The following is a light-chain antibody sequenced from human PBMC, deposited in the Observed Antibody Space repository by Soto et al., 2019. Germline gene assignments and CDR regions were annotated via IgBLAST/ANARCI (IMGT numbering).Light chain of an antibody. CDR2: DAS. CDR3: QQYNTNPWT. V-gene: IGKV1-5*01. Sequence: DIQMTQAPSTLSASVGDRGTITCRASQSIRTWLAWYQQKPGKASKLLIYDASSLKSGVPSRFSDGGSGTEFTLTIRSLQPDDFTTYYFQQYNTNPWTFGQGTNVDI. J-gene: IGKJ1*01. CDR1: QSIRTW.